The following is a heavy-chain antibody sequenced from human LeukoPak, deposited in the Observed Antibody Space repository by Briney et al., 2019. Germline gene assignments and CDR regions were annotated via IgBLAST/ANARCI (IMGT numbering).Heavy chain of an antibody. CDR2: IIPIFGTA. D-gene: IGHD4-17*01. V-gene: IGHV1-69*13. CDR3: ARAIPNDYGDLRWFDP. CDR1: GGTFSSYA. J-gene: IGHJ5*02. Sequence: SVKVSCKASGGTFSSYAISWVRQAPGQGLEWMGGIIPIFGTANYAQKFQGRVTITADESTSTAYMELSSLRSEDTAVYYCARAIPNDYGDLRWFDPWGQGTLVTVSS.